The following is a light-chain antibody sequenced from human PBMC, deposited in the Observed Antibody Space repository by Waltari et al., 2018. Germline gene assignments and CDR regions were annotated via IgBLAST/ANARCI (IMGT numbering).Light chain of an antibody. V-gene: IGKV1-6*01. CDR3: LQDYNYPYT. Sequence: AIQMTQFPSSLSASVGDRVTITCRASQGIRNDLGWYQQKTGKAPKLLIYAASSLQSGVPSRFSGSGSGTDFTLTISSLQPEDFATYYCLQDYNYPYTFGQGTKLEIK. CDR2: AAS. J-gene: IGKJ2*01. CDR1: QGIRND.